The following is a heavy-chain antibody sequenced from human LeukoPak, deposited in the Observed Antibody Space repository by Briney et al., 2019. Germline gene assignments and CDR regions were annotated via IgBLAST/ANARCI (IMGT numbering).Heavy chain of an antibody. CDR2: INHSGST. CDR1: GGSFSGYY. D-gene: IGHD3-3*01. Sequence: SETLSLTCAVYGGSFSGYYWSWIRQPPGKGLEWIGEINHSGSTNYNPSLKSRVTISVDTSKNQFSLKLSSVTAADTAVYYCARCLEDFWSGYWPYYGMDVWGQGTTVTVSS. CDR3: ARCLEDFWSGYWPYYGMDV. V-gene: IGHV4-34*01. J-gene: IGHJ6*02.